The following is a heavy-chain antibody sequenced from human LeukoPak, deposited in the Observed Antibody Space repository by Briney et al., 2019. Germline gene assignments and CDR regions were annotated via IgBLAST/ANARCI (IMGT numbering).Heavy chain of an antibody. CDR3: AGGCSAGTPHNWFDP. D-gene: IGHD6-13*01. V-gene: IGHV4-59*01. J-gene: IGHJ5*02. CDR1: GGSISGYY. Sequence: PSETLSLTCTVSGGSISGYYWSWIRQPPGKGLEWIGYIYYSGSTNYNPSLKSRVTISVDTSKNQFSLKLSSVTAADTAVYYCAGGCSAGTPHNWFDPWGQGTLVTVSS. CDR2: IYYSGST.